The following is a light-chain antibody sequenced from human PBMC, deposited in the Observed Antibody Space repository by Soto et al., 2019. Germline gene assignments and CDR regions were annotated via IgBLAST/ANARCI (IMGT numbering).Light chain of an antibody. CDR1: SSDVGGYNY. Sequence: LTQPASVSGSPGQSITISCTGTSSDVGGYNYVSWYQQHPGKAPKLMIYGVSNRPSGVSNRFSGSKSGNTASLTISGLQAEDEADYYCSSYTSSSTPYVFGTGTKVTVL. J-gene: IGLJ1*01. V-gene: IGLV2-14*01. CDR2: GVS. CDR3: SSYTSSSTPYV.